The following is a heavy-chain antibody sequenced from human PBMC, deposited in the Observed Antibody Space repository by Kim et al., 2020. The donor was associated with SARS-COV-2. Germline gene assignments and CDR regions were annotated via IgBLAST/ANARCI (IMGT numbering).Heavy chain of an antibody. V-gene: IGHV3-30*18. J-gene: IGHJ6*02. CDR1: GFSFSNYG. CDR3: AKENFRTTYYYNGMDV. Sequence: GGSLRLSCAASGFSFSNYGMHWVRQAPGRGLEWVAVISYDGSIKYYADSVKGRFTISIDNSKNTLYLQINSLRAEDTAVYSCAKENFRTTYYYNGMDVWGQGTTVTVSS. D-gene: IGHD1-1*01. CDR2: ISYDGSIK.